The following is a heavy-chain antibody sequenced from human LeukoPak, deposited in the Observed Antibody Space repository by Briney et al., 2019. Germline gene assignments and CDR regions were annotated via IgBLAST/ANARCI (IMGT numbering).Heavy chain of an antibody. CDR2: IYYSGNT. CDR1: GGAISYSSYY. CDR3: ARRDYDSGGHYGPDNWFDP. J-gene: IGHJ5*02. D-gene: IGHD3-22*01. V-gene: IGHV4-31*03. Sequence: SQTLSLTCSVSGGAISYSSYYWSWIRQHPGKGLEWIGYIYYSGNTYYNPSLKSRVTISVDTSKNQFSLKTSSVTAADTAVYYCARRDYDSGGHYGPDNWFDPWGQGIQVTVSP.